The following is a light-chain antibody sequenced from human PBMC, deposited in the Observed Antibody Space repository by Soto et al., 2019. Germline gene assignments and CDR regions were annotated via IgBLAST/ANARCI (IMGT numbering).Light chain of an antibody. CDR3: CSSTTCNPRQLV. CDR2: DVT. Sequence: SVLTQPASVSGSPGQSITTSCTGTSSDVGGYNYVSWYQQQPGKAPKFMIYDVTNRPSGVSNRFSGSKSGNTASLTISGLQAEDDSDYYCCSSTTCNPRQLVFVPVSNVT. V-gene: IGLV2-14*01. CDR1: SSDVGGYNY. J-gene: IGLJ1*01.